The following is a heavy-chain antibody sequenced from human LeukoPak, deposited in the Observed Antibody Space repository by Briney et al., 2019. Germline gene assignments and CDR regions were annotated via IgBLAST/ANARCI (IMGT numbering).Heavy chain of an antibody. D-gene: IGHD3-3*01. CDR3: AKAGVLEWLLGYYYYMDV. CDR2: ISGSGGST. Sequence: GGSLRLSCAASGFTFSSYAMSWVRQAPGKGLEWVLGISGSGGSTYYADSVKGRFTISRDNSKNTLYLQMNSLRAEDTAVYYCAKAGVLEWLLGYYYYMDVWGKGTTVTVSS. V-gene: IGHV3-23*01. J-gene: IGHJ6*03. CDR1: GFTFSSYA.